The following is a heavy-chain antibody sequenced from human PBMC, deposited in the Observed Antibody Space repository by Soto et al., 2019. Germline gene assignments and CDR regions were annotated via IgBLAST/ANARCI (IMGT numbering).Heavy chain of an antibody. J-gene: IGHJ4*02. D-gene: IGHD6-19*01. Sequence: SETLSLTCTVSGGSISSGDYYWSWIRQPPGKGLEWIGYIYYSGSTYYNPSLKSRVTISVDTSKNQFSLKLSSVTAADTAVYYCARDQGIAVAVFDYWGQGTLVTVSS. V-gene: IGHV4-30-4*02. CDR2: IYYSGST. CDR3: ARDQGIAVAVFDY. CDR1: GGSISSGDYY.